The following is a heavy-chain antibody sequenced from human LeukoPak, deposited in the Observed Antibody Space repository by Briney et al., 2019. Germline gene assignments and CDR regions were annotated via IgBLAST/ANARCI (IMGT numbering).Heavy chain of an antibody. V-gene: IGHV1-3*01. CDR1: GYTFTNYG. CDR2: INAGNGNT. CDR3: AGGWDGDYEVY. J-gene: IGHJ4*02. D-gene: IGHD4-17*01. Sequence: ASVKVSCKTSGYTFTNYGVHWVRQAPGQRLEWMGWINAGNGNTKYSQNFQGRVTITRDTSASTVYMELRSLRSEDTTLYYCAGGWDGDYEVYWGQGTLVTVSS.